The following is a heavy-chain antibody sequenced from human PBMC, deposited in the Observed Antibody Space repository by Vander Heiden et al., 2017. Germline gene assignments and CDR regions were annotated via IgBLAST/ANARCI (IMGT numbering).Heavy chain of an antibody. CDR1: GFTFSSYS. Sequence: EVQLVESGGGLVKPGGSLRLSCAASGFTFSSYSMNWVRQAPGKGLEWVSSISSSSSYIYYADAVKGRFTISRDNAKNSLYLQMNSLRAEDTAVYYCAREGGGIVHGAFDIWGQGTMVTVSS. CDR3: AREGGGIVHGAFDI. J-gene: IGHJ3*02. CDR2: ISSSSSYI. D-gene: IGHD1-26*01. V-gene: IGHV3-21*01.